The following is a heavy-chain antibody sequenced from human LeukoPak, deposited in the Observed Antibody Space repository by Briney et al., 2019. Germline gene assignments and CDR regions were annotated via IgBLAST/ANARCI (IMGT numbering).Heavy chain of an antibody. D-gene: IGHD4-23*01. CDR3: ATFGGEGGFLHY. CDR1: GDFISGSY. Sequence: PSETLSLTCTVSGDFISGSYWSWIRQPAGKGLEWIGRIYTTGTASYNPSLTSRVTMSVDTSKKQLSLKLNSVTAADTAVYYCATFGGEGGFLHYWGQGILVAVSS. J-gene: IGHJ4*02. V-gene: IGHV4-4*07. CDR2: IYTTGTA.